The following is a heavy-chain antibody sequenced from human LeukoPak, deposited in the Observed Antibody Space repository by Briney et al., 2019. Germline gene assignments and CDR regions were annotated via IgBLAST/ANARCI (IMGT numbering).Heavy chain of an antibody. CDR2: IIPIFGTA. CDR1: GGTFSSYA. Sequence: SVKVSCKASGGTFSSYAISWVRQAPGQGLEWMGGIIPIFGTANYAQKFQGRVTITADESTSTAYMELSSLRSEDTAVYYCARVRSGDYGGYVDGLSYYFDYWGQGTLVTVSS. CDR3: ARVRSGDYGGYVDGLSYYFDY. V-gene: IGHV1-69*13. D-gene: IGHD4-17*01. J-gene: IGHJ4*02.